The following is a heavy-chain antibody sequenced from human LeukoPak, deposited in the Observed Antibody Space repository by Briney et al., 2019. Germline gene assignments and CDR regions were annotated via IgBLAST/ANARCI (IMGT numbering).Heavy chain of an antibody. V-gene: IGHV3-23*01. CDR1: GFTFSSYA. Sequence: GGSLRLSCAASGFTFSSYAMSWVRQAPGKGLEWVSAISGSGGSTYYADSVKGRLTISRDNSKNTLYLQMNSLRAEDTAVYYCAKVVPKAFRIAVAGTLDYWGQGTLVTVSS. D-gene: IGHD6-19*01. CDR3: AKVVPKAFRIAVAGTLDY. J-gene: IGHJ4*02. CDR2: ISGSGGST.